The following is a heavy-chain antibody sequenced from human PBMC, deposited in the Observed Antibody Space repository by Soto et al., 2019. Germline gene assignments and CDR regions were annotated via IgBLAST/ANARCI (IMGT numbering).Heavy chain of an antibody. CDR1: GFTFSRYW. D-gene: IGHD3-16*01. CDR2: ISSYGSDT. Sequence: EVQLVESGGGLVLPGGSLRLSCAASGFTFSRYWMHWVRQAPGKGLVWVSRISSYGSDTHYADSVKGRFTISRDNSKNTLYIQMNSLRADDTAVYYCASNYAYAEGYYWYGIDVWGQGTMVTVSS. V-gene: IGHV3-74*01. CDR3: ASNYAYAEGYYWYGIDV. J-gene: IGHJ6*02.